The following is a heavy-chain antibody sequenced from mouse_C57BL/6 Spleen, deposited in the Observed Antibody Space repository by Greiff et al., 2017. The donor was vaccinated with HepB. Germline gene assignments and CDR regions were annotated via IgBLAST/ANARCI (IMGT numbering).Heavy chain of an antibody. D-gene: IGHD1-1*01. CDR1: GYTFTSYW. J-gene: IGHJ2*01. V-gene: IGHV1-50*01. CDR3: ARNDGSSYPFDY. Sequence: QVQLQQPGAELVKPGASVKLSCKASGYTFTSYWMQWVKQRPGQGLEWIGEIDPSDSYTNYNQKFKGKATLTVDTSSSTAYMQLSSLTSEDSAVYYCARNDGSSYPFDYWGQGTTLTVSS. CDR2: IDPSDSYT.